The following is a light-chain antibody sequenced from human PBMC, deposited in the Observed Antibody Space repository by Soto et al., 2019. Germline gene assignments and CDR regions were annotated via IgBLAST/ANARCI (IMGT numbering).Light chain of an antibody. CDR1: SSDVGKYDY. CDR3: NSYTSSSTLV. J-gene: IGLJ2*01. V-gene: IGLV2-14*01. CDR2: EVS. Sequence: QSALTQPPSASGSPGQSVTISCTGTSSDVGKYDYVSWFQHHPGKAPKLVIYEVSNRPSWVSNRFSGSKSGNTASLTISGLQPEDEADYYCNSYTSSSTLVFGGGTKLTVL.